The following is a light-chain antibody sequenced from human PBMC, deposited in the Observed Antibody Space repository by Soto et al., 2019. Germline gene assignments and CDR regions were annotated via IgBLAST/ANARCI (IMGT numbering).Light chain of an antibody. CDR2: NTF. CDR1: RTVNRQ. J-gene: IGKJ4*01. CDR3: QQRWDFPLT. V-gene: IGKV3-11*01. Sequence: EIVLTQSPASVSLTPGGRATLSCRASRTVNRQLAWYQQKPGQAPRHLIHNTFNRATGIPCRLSGSETGTDFTLTINNLEPEDSAVYFCQQRWDFPLTCGVVTKVDSK.